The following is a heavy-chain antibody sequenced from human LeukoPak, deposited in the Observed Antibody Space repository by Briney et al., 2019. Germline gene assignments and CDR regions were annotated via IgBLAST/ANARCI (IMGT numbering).Heavy chain of an antibody. J-gene: IGHJ4*02. CDR3: ARGIGYYGSGSNPFDY. V-gene: IGHV4-39*07. CDR1: GGSISSGGYY. CDR2: IYHSGST. Sequence: SETLSLTCTVSGGSISSGGYYWSWIRQPPGKGLEWIGSIYHSGSTYYNPSLKSRVTISVDTSKNQFSLKLSSVTAADTAVYYCARGIGYYGSGSNPFDYWGQGTLVTVSS. D-gene: IGHD3-10*01.